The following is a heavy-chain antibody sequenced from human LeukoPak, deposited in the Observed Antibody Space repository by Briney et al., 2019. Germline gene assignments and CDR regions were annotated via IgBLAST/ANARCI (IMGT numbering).Heavy chain of an antibody. J-gene: IGHJ4*02. V-gene: IGHV4-4*07. CDR2: IYTTGST. D-gene: IGHD6-13*01. CDR3: ARGIAAAAKQGGFDY. Sequence: SETLSLTCTVSGGSISIYYWSWIRQPAGKGLEWIGRIYTTGSTSYNPSLKSRVTMSVDTSNNQFSLKLSSVTAADTALYYCARGIAAAAKQGGFDYWGQGTLVTVSS. CDR1: GGSISIYY.